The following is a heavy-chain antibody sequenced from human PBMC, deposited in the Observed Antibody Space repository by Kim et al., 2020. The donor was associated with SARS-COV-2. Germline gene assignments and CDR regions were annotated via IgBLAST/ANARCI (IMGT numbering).Heavy chain of an antibody. CDR1: GFTFRSYS. CDR2: ISGGDIAT. CDR3: GKYPSGRIVGEFNWFDY. J-gene: IGHJ5*01. V-gene: IGHV3-23*01. Sequence: GGSLRLSCAVSGFTFRSYSMSWVRQAPGKGLEWVSIISGGDIATYYADSVKGRFTISRDISKDTLLLQMNSLRAEDTAVYYCGKYPSGRIVGEFNWFDYWGQGTLVTVSS. D-gene: IGHD1-26*01.